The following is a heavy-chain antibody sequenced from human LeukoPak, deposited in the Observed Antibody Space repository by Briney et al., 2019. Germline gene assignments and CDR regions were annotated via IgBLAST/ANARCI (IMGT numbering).Heavy chain of an antibody. Sequence: GGSLRLSCAASGFTFSSYEMNWVRQAPGKGLEWVSYISSSGSTIYYADSVKGRFTISRDNAKNSLYLQMNSLRAEDTAVYYCARALYDTSGYYYAGFDYWGQGTLVTVSS. CDR3: ARALYDTSGYYYAGFDY. CDR1: GFTFSSYE. CDR2: ISSSGSTI. J-gene: IGHJ4*02. D-gene: IGHD3-22*01. V-gene: IGHV3-48*03.